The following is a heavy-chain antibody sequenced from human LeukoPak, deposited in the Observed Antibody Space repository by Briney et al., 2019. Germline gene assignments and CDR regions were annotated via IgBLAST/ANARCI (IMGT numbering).Heavy chain of an antibody. Sequence: ASVKVSCKASGYTFTSYYMHWVRQAPGQGLEWMGIINPSGGSTSYAQKFQGRVTMTRDTSTSTVYMELSSLRSEDTAVYYCARDSVDIVVVPAATYYFDYWGQGTTVTVSS. V-gene: IGHV1-46*01. J-gene: IGHJ4*03. CDR3: ARDSVDIVVVPAATYYFDY. D-gene: IGHD2-2*01. CDR2: INPSGGST. CDR1: GYTFTSYY.